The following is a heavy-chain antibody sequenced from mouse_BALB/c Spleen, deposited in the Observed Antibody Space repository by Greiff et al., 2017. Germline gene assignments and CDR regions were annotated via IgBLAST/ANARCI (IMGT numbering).Heavy chain of an antibody. CDR1: GYAFSSSW. J-gene: IGHJ4*01. CDR3: AREGWLLRYAMDY. CDR2: IYPGDGDT. D-gene: IGHD2-3*01. V-gene: IGHV1-82*01. Sequence: QVQLQQSGPELVKPGASVKISCKASGYAFSSSWMNWVKQRPGQGLEWIGRIYPGDGDTNYNGKFKGKATLTADKSSSTAYMQLSSLTSVDSAVYFCAREGWLLRYAMDYWGQGTSVTVSS.